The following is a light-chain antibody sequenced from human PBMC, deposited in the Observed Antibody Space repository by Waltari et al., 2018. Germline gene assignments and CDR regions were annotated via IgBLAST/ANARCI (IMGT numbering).Light chain of an antibody. CDR2: EDT. CDR3: YSSDSTGLRV. Sequence: SYELTQTPSVSVSPGQTARITCSGHELPRKYAYWFQQKSGQAPRLVIDEDTKRPSGIPDRFSGSSSGTVATLTITGAQVDDEADYYCYSSDSTGLRVFGGGTTVVVL. V-gene: IGLV3-10*01. J-gene: IGLJ1*01. CDR1: ELPRKY.